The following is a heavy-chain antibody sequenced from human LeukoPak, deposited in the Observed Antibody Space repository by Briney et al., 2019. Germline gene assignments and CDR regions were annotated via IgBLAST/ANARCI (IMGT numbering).Heavy chain of an antibody. V-gene: IGHV3-23*01. CDR1: GFTFTNYA. D-gene: IGHD4-17*01. CDR3: AKDLYGEDY. J-gene: IGHJ4*02. CDR2: ISGDGGTT. Sequence: GGSLRLSCAASGFTFTNYAMSWVRQAPGKGLEWVSTISGDGGTTYYADSVKGRFTISRDNSRNTLYLQMNSLRAEDTAVYYCAKDLYGEDYWGQGTLVTVSS.